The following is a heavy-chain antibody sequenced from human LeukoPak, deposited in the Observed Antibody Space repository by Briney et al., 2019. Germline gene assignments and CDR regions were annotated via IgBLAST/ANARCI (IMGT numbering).Heavy chain of an antibody. CDR3: ARPYCSGGSCYELDY. CDR1: GYTFSRYG. V-gene: IGHV1-18*01. CDR2: ISDSGNT. Sequence: ASVKVSCKASGYTFSRYGISWVRQAPGQGLEWMGWISDSGNTNCAPKLQDRITLATDTSTSTAYMELRSLRSDDTAVYYCARPYCSGGSCYELDYWGQGTLVTVSS. D-gene: IGHD2-15*01. J-gene: IGHJ4*02.